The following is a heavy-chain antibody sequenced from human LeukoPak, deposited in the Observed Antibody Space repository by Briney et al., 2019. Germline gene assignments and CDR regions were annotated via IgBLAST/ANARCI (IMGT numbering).Heavy chain of an antibody. V-gene: IGHV3-74*01. CDR2: INSDGTST. J-gene: IGHJ4*02. CDR1: RFTFSNYW. CDR3: ARYLSGYISSLAY. D-gene: IGHD6-6*01. Sequence: PPGGSLRLSCAASRFTFSNYWMHWVRQAPGKGLVWVSRINSDGTSTSYADSVKGRFTISRDNTKNTLYLQMNSLRAEVTAVYYCARYLSGYISSLAYWGQGTLVTVSS.